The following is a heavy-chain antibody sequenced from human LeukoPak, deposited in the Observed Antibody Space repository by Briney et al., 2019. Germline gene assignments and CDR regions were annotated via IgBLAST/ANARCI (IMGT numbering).Heavy chain of an antibody. CDR2: ISSSSSYI. CDR1: GFTFSSFA. CDR3: ARDGGDTAFDY. J-gene: IGHJ4*02. Sequence: PRGSLRLSCAASGFTFSSFAMICVRLAAGKGLEWVSSISSSSSYIYYADSVKGRFTISRDNAKNSLYLQMNSLRAEDTAVYYCARDGGDTAFDYWGQGTLVTVSS. V-gene: IGHV3-21*01. D-gene: IGHD5-18*01.